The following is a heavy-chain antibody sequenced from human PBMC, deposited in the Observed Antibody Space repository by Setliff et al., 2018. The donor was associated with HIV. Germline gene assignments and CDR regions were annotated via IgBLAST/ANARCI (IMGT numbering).Heavy chain of an antibody. Sequence: GGSLRLSCAASGFTFSSYWMHWVRQAPGKGLEWVASISGGGKSIYYAYSVKGRITISRDNADRSLYLQMNSLRAEDTAVYYCVKDEEYIGVVSATMNMPGYYHYYYMDVWGKGSTVTVSS. V-gene: IGHV3-21*01. CDR2: ISGGGKSI. D-gene: IGHD2-2*01. CDR3: VKDEEYIGVVSATMNMPGYYHYYYMDV. CDR1: GFTFSSYW. J-gene: IGHJ6*03.